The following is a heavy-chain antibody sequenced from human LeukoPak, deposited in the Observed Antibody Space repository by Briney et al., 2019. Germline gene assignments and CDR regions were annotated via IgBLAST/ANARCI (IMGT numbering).Heavy chain of an antibody. J-gene: IGHJ4*02. D-gene: IGHD5-12*01. Sequence: PGESLKISFKGSGYSFPNYWIGWVRTMPGKGLEWLGILYPGDSDTRYSPSFQGQVTISADNSISTAYLQWSSLKASDTAMYYCASRLRERFDSWGQGTLVTVSS. V-gene: IGHV5-51*01. CDR3: ASRLRERFDS. CDR2: LYPGDSDT. CDR1: GYSFPNYW.